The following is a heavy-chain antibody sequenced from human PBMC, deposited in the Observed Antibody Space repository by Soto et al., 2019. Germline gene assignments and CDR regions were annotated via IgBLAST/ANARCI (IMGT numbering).Heavy chain of an antibody. CDR2: IYSGGST. Sequence: GGSLRLSCAASGFTVSSNYMSWVRQAPGKGLEWVSVIYSGGSTYYADSVKGRFTISSDNTNNTLYLQMNSLRAEETAVYYCARDWGESSIAGAGGAFDIWGQGTMVTVSS. D-gene: IGHD6-6*01. J-gene: IGHJ3*02. V-gene: IGHV3-66*01. CDR3: ARDWGESSIAGAGGAFDI. CDR1: GFTVSSNY.